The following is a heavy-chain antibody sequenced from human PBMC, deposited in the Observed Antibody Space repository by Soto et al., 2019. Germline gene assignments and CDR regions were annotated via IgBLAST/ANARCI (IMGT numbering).Heavy chain of an antibody. CDR2: ISPYNGNT. J-gene: IGHJ4*02. D-gene: IGHD2-8*01. CDR3: ARDRLGVSVTGGGFDS. Sequence: QVRLVQSGGEVKKPGASVKVSCKASGYTFGNFGLSWVRQAPGQGLELMGWISPYNGNTNYAQKLQGRLTMTTDTSTSTAYMELRSLRSDDTAVYYCARDRLGVSVTGGGFDSWGQGTLVTVSS. CDR1: GYTFGNFG. V-gene: IGHV1-18*01.